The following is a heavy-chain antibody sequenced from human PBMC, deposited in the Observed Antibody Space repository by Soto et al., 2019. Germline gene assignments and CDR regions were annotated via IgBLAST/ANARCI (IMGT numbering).Heavy chain of an antibody. CDR2: ISGSGDIT. D-gene: IGHD3-9*01. CDR3: ANVPQWVLRYHDWFFDY. Sequence: EVQLLESGGGLVQPGGSLRLSCAVSGFSFSNSAMTWVRQAPGKGLEWVSGISGSGDITYNTDSVKGRFAISRDTSKNVVYLQMGSLRAEDTAVYYCANVPQWVLRYHDWFFDYWGQGTLVTVSS. V-gene: IGHV3-23*01. J-gene: IGHJ4*02. CDR1: GFSFSNSA.